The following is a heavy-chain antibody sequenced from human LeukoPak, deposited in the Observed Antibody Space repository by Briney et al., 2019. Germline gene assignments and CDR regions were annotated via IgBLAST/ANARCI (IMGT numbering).Heavy chain of an antibody. Sequence: SETLSLTCTVSGGSISSYYWSWIRQPPGKGLEWVGFISDSGSTNYNPSLKSRVTISIDTSKNHFSLKLNSVTAADTALYYCARVGAPAIYYLDYWGQGALVTVFS. D-gene: IGHD2-2*01. CDR2: ISDSGST. J-gene: IGHJ4*02. V-gene: IGHV4-59*01. CDR3: ARVGAPAIYYLDY. CDR1: GGSISSYY.